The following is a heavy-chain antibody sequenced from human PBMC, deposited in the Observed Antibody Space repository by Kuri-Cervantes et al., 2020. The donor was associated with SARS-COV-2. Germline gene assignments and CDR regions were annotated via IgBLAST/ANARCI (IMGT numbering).Heavy chain of an antibody. V-gene: IGHV1-18*01. J-gene: IGHJ4*02. D-gene: IGHD6-6*01. CDR3: ARGAVRCEKYIDN. CDR2: ISAYNGNT. CDR1: GYTFTSYG. Sequence: ASVKVSCKASGYTFTSYGISWVRQAPGQGLEWMGWISAYNGNTNYAQKFQGRVTLTTNTGTGSVNLDLTSLRFDDTAVYYCARGAVRCEKYIDNWGQRTPVTVSS.